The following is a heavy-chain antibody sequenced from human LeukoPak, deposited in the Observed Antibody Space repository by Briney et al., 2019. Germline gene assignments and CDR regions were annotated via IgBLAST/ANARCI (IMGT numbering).Heavy chain of an antibody. Sequence: SQTLSLTCAISGDSVSSSSAAWNWFRQSPSRGLEWLGRTYYRSKWYNDYAVSVKSRITIYPDTSKNQFSLQLNSVTPEDTAVYYCGRDRGSYYGSWLDPWGQGTLVTVSS. CDR2: TYYRSKWYN. V-gene: IGHV6-1*01. CDR3: GRDRGSYYGSWLDP. J-gene: IGHJ5*02. CDR1: GDSVSSSSAA. D-gene: IGHD1-26*01.